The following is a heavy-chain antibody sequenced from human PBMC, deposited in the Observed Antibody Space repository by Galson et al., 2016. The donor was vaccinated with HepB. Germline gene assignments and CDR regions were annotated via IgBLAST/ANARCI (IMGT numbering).Heavy chain of an antibody. Sequence: SETLSLTCAVSGGSMSSGNWWSWVRQPPGKGLEWIGEVYQSGSTNYSPSLKSRVTISIDKSKNQFSLKLTSVTAADAAVYYCARVPPRYCYYYGMDVWGQGTTVTVSS. J-gene: IGHJ6*02. CDR3: ARVPPRYCYYYGMDV. CDR2: VYQSGST. V-gene: IGHV4-4*02. CDR1: GGSMSSGNW.